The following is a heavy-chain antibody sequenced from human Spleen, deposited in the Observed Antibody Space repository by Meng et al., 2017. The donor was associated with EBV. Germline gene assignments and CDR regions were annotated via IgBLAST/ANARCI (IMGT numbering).Heavy chain of an antibody. CDR3: AHIIAARPFDY. J-gene: IGHJ4*02. D-gene: IGHD6-6*01. CDR1: GFSLSACGVG. CDR2: IYWDDDK. V-gene: IGHV2-5*02. Sequence: ITLNDPGPPLWKPTQTLTLTCTFSGFSLSACGVGVGWIRQPPGKALEWLALIYWDDDKRYSPSLKSRLTITKDTSKNQVVLTVTNMDPVDAATYYCAHIIAARPFDYWGQGTLVTVSS.